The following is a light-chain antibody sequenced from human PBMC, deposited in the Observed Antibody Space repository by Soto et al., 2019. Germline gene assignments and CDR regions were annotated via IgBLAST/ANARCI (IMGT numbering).Light chain of an antibody. Sequence: GPGQRVTISCTGSSSNIGAGYDVHWYQQLPGTAPKLLIYGNSNRPSGVPDRFSGSKSGTSASLAITGLQAEDEADYYCQSYDSSLSGSKVFGGGTKLTVL. J-gene: IGLJ2*01. V-gene: IGLV1-40*01. CDR1: SSNIGAGYD. CDR3: QSYDSSLSGSKV. CDR2: GNS.